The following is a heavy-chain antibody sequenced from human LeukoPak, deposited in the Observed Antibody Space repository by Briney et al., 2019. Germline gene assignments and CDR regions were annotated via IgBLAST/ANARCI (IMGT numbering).Heavy chain of an antibody. V-gene: IGHV1-69*05. CDR1: GSTFSSYA. J-gene: IGHJ6*03. CDR3: ARVTGILTGPTPYYYYYMDV. CDR2: IIPIFGTA. Sequence: SVKVSCKASGSTFSSYAISWVQQAPGQGLEWMGGIIPIFGTANYAQKFQGRVTITTDESTSTAYMELSSLRSEDTAVYYCARVTGILTGPTPYYYYYMDVWGKGTTVTVSS. D-gene: IGHD3-9*01.